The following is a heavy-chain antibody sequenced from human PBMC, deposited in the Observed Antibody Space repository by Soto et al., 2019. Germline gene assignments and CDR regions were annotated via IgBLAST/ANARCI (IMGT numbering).Heavy chain of an antibody. CDR1: GFAFNSYG. Sequence: QVQLVESGGGVVQPGRSLRLSCAASGFAFNSYGMHWVRQAPGKGLEWVAVIWYVGSEKYYADSVKGRFTISRANSRRTRYLQMHSLSAEDAAVSYCARAAIFGVAKQYCYINYGLDVGGQGTTCTAS. V-gene: IGHV3-33*01. J-gene: IGHJ6*01. CDR3: ARAAIFGVAKQYCYINYGLDV. CDR2: IWYVGSEK. D-gene: IGHD3-3*01.